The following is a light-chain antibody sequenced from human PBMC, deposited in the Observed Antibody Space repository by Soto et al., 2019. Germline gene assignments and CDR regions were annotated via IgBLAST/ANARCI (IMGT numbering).Light chain of an antibody. Sequence: DILLTQSPATLSLSPGGRATLSCRASQSVSSNLAWYQQKPGQPPPLLIQRASTRATGIPARFIGSGSGTEFTLTISSLQSEDFAVYFCQQYNNWPRTFGQGTKVEIK. CDR2: RAS. CDR1: QSVSSN. CDR3: QQYNNWPRT. V-gene: IGKV3-15*01. J-gene: IGKJ1*01.